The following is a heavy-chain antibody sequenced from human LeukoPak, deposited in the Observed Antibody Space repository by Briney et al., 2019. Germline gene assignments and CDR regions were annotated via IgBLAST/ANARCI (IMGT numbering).Heavy chain of an antibody. Sequence: SETPSLTCTVSGGSISSSSYYWGWIRQPPGKGLEWIGSIYYSGSTYYNPSLKSRVTISVDTSKNQFSLKLSSVTAADTAVYYCARRREGYCSSTSCSVDYWGQGTLVTVSS. D-gene: IGHD2-2*01. CDR1: GGSISSSSYY. J-gene: IGHJ4*02. CDR2: IYYSGST. CDR3: ARRREGYCSSTSCSVDY. V-gene: IGHV4-39*01.